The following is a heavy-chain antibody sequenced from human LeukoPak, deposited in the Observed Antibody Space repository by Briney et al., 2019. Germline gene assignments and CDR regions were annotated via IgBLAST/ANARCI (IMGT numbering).Heavy chain of an antibody. V-gene: IGHV3-64*01. Sequence: PGGSLRLSCAASGFTFSSYARHWLRHAPGQGLEYVSAISSNGGSTYYANSVKGRFTISRDNSKNTLYLQMGSLRAEDMAVYYCASSRGIQLGFDYWGQGTLVTVSS. CDR2: ISSNGGST. CDR3: ASSRGIQLGFDY. J-gene: IGHJ4*02. CDR1: GFTFSSYA. D-gene: IGHD5-18*01.